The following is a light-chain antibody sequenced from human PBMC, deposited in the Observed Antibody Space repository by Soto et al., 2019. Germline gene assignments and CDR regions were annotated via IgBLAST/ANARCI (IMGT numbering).Light chain of an antibody. J-gene: IGKJ1*01. CDR2: DVS. CDR1: QSVSSAY. V-gene: IGKV3-20*01. CDR3: QQYGSSPET. Sequence: EIVLTQSPGTLSLSPGERATLSCRASQSVSSAYLAWYQQKPGQAPRLLIYDVSSRATGIPDRFSGSGSGTDFTLTVSTLEPEDCAVYYCQQYGSSPETFSQGTKVEIK.